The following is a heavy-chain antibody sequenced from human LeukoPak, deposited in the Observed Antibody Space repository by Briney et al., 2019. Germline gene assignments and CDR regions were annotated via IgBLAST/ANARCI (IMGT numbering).Heavy chain of an antibody. Sequence: SSETLSLTCTVSGGSISNYWWSWIRQPPGKGLEWIGYVFDSGSTNYNPSLKSRVTISVDTSEKQFSLKVSSVTAADTAVYYCARGYSSSWNYLDYWGQGTLVTVSS. CDR3: ARGYSSSWNYLDY. CDR1: GGSISNYW. J-gene: IGHJ4*02. V-gene: IGHV4-59*01. CDR2: VFDSGST. D-gene: IGHD6-13*01.